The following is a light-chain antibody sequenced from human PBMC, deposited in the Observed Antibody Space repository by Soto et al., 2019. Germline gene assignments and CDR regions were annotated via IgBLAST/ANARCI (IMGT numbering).Light chain of an antibody. CDR2: DAS. Sequence: DIQMTQSPSSLSASVGDRVTITCQASQDISNYLNWYQQKPGKAPKLLIYDASNLETGVPSRFSVSESGTDFTFTISSLQPEDIATYYCQQYDNLPYTFGQGTKLEIK. V-gene: IGKV1-33*01. CDR1: QDISNY. CDR3: QQYDNLPYT. J-gene: IGKJ2*01.